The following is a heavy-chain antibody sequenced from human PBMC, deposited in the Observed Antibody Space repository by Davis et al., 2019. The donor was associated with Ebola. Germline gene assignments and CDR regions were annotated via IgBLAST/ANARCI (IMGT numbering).Heavy chain of an antibody. CDR3: ARFRLFLRSYNWFDP. Sequence: MPSETLSLTCTVSGGSISSGDYYWSWIRQPPGKGLEWIGYIYYSGSTYYNPSLKSRVTISVDTSKNQFSLKLSSVTAADTAVYYCARFRLFLRSYNWFDPWGQGTLVTVSS. CDR1: GGSISSGDYY. CDR2: IYYSGST. J-gene: IGHJ5*02. D-gene: IGHD4-17*01. V-gene: IGHV4-30-4*01.